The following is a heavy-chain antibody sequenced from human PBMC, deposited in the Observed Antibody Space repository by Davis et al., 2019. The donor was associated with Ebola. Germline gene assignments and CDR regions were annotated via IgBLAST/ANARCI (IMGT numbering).Heavy chain of an antibody. D-gene: IGHD3-3*01. J-gene: IGHJ3*02. CDR2: IKSKTDGGTT. CDR3: ASVQYDFWRGDQNGFDI. Sequence: GGSLRLSCVASGFTFNSAWMTWVRQAPGKGLECVGRIKSKTDGGTTDYAAPVKGRFTISRDDSQNMLYLQMNNLKADDTGMYYCASVQYDFWRGDQNGFDIWGQGTLVTVSS. V-gene: IGHV3-15*05. CDR1: GFTFNSAW.